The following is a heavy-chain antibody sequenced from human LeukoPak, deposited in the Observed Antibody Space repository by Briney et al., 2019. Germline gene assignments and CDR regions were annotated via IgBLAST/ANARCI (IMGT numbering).Heavy chain of an antibody. CDR1: GYTFTSYD. D-gene: IGHD2-15*01. CDR2: MNPNSGNT. CDR3: ARGRMVAARRANWFDP. Sequence: ASVKVSCTASGYTFTSYDINWVRQATGQGLEWMGWMNPNSGNTGYAQKFQGRVTMTRNTSISTAYMELSSLRSEDTAVYYCARGRMVAARRANWFDPWGQGTLVTVSS. J-gene: IGHJ5*02. V-gene: IGHV1-8*01.